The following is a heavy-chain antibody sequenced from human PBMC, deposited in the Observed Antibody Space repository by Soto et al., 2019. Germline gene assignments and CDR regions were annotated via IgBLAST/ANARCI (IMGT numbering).Heavy chain of an antibody. CDR1: GFTFSSYG. J-gene: IGHJ6*02. Sequence: GGSLRLSCAASGFTFSSYGMHWVRQAPGKGLEWVAVISYDGSNKYYADSVKGRFTISRDNSKNTLYLQMNSLRAEDTAVYYCAKGGNYSKWGYYYYGMDVWRQGTTVTVSS. CDR3: AKGGNYSKWGYYYYGMDV. V-gene: IGHV3-30*18. CDR2: ISYDGSNK. D-gene: IGHD4-4*01.